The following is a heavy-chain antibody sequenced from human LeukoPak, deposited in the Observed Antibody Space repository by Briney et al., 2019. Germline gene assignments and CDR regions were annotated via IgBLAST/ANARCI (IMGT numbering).Heavy chain of an antibody. CDR2: IKQDGSEK. J-gene: IGHJ6*02. CDR3: ARDAVDTANAV. D-gene: IGHD5-18*01. Sequence: GGSLRLSCVASGFTFNSYWMSWVRQAPGKGLEWVANIKQDGSEKYYVDSVKGRFTISRDNAKNSLYLQMNSLRAEDTAVYYCARDAVDTANAVWGQGTTVTVSS. CDR1: GFTFNSYW. V-gene: IGHV3-7*01.